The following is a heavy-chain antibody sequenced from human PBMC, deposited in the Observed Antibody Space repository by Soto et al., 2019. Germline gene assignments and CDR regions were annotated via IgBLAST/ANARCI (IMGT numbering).Heavy chain of an antibody. V-gene: IGHV1-46*01. CDR1: GYTFTSYY. CDR3: ASVPRGYSYGYGYVY. Sequence: QVQLVQSGAEVKKPGASVKVSCKASGYTFTSYYMHWVRQAPGQGLEWMGIINPSGGSTSYAQKFQGRVTMTRDTSTSTVYMELSSLRSEDTAVYYCASVPRGYSYGYGYVYWGQGTLVTVSS. J-gene: IGHJ4*02. D-gene: IGHD5-18*01. CDR2: INPSGGST.